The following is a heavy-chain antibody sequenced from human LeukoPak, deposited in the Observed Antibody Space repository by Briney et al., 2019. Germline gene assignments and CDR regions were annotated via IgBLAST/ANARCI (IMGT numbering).Heavy chain of an antibody. Sequence: QPGGSLRLSCAASGFTFSSYELNWVRQAPGKGLEWVSYISSSGSSIYYADSVKGRFTISRDNAKNSLYLQMNSLRAEDTAVYYCARGPGIAAAGKKYYFAYWGQGTLVTVSS. D-gene: IGHD6-13*01. V-gene: IGHV3-48*03. CDR2: ISSSGSSI. J-gene: IGHJ4*02. CDR1: GFTFSSYE. CDR3: ARGPGIAAAGKKYYFAY.